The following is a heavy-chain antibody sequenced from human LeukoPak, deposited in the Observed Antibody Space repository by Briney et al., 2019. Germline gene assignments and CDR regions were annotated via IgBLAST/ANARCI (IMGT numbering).Heavy chain of an antibody. J-gene: IGHJ3*02. CDR2: INPNSGGT. D-gene: IGHD1-26*01. CDR3: AINYLVGATEPDAFDI. V-gene: IGHV1-2*04. Sequence: ASVKVSCKASGYTFTSYYMHWVRQAPGQGLEWMGWINPNSGGTNYAQKFQGWVTMTRDTSISTAYMELSRLRSDDTAVYYCAINYLVGATEPDAFDIWGQGTMVTVSS. CDR1: GYTFTSYY.